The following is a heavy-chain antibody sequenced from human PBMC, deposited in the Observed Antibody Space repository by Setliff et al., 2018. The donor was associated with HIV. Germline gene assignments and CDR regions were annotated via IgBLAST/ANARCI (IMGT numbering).Heavy chain of an antibody. CDR1: GYSFTTYW. CDR3: VRYIGAAAGYIDH. Sequence: ESLKISCKGSGYSFTTYWITWVRQMPGKGLEWMAMIYPDDSDTRYSPSFQGQVTISADKSISTAYLQWSSLKASDTAMYYCVRYIGAAAGYIDHWGQGTLVTVSS. CDR2: IYPDDSDT. D-gene: IGHD6-25*01. J-gene: IGHJ4*02. V-gene: IGHV5-51*01.